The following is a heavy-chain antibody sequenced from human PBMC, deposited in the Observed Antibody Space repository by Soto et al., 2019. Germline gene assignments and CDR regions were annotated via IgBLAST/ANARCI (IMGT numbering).Heavy chain of an antibody. J-gene: IGHJ6*03. V-gene: IGHV3-7*01. D-gene: IGHD2-2*01. CDR1: GFTLSNYW. CDR2: IKQDASEM. Sequence: GGSLRLSCAASGFTLSNYWMSWVRQAPGKVLEWVANIKQDASEMYYVDSVEGRFTISRDKGKNSLFLQMNSLRAEDRAVYYCARVGVDIVVVPAAQQGYYYYYMDVWGKGTTVTVSS. CDR3: ARVGVDIVVVPAAQQGYYYYYMDV.